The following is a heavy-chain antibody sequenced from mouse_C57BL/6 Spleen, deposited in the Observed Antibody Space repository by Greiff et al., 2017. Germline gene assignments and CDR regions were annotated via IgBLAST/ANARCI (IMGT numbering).Heavy chain of an antibody. V-gene: IGHV5-15*01. J-gene: IGHJ4*01. CDR2: ISNLAYSI. D-gene: IGHD1-1*01. CDR3: ARHNYGSSPYAMDY. CDR1: GFTFSDYG. Sequence: EVNVVESGGGLVQPGGSLKLSCAASGFTFSDYGMAWVRQAPRKGPEWVAFISNLAYSIYYADTVTGRFTISRENAKNTLYLEMSSLRSEDTAMYYCARHNYGSSPYAMDYWGQGTSVTVSS.